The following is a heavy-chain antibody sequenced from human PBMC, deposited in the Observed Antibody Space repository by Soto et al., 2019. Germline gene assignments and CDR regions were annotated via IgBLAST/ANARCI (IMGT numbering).Heavy chain of an antibody. V-gene: IGHV3-64*01. CDR3: ARVIYGTGDIYFDY. CDR1: GFTFSSYA. D-gene: IGHD5-12*01. Sequence: PGGSLRLSCAASGFTFSSYAMHWVRQAPGKGLEYVSAISSNGGSTYYANSVKGRFTISRDNSKNTLYLQMGSLRAEDMAVYYCARVIYGTGDIYFDYWGQGTLVTVSS. CDR2: ISSNGGST. J-gene: IGHJ4*02.